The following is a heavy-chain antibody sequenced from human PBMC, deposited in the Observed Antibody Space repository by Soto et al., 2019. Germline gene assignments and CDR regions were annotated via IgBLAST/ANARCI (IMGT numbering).Heavy chain of an antibody. CDR3: ARVGCSGGSCYGAFDI. CDR2: INWNGGST. V-gene: IGHV3-20*01. J-gene: IGHJ3*02. D-gene: IGHD2-15*01. Sequence: GGSLRLSCAASGFTFDDYGMSWVRQAPGKGLEWVSGINWNGGSTGYADSVKGRFTISRDNAKNSLYLQMNSLRAEDTALYHCARVGCSGGSCYGAFDIWGQGTMVTVSS. CDR1: GFTFDDYG.